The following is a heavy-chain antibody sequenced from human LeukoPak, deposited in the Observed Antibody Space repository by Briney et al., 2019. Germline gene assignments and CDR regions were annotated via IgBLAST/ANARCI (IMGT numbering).Heavy chain of an antibody. V-gene: IGHV1-69*05. Sequence: GASVKVSCKASGYTFTSYDISWVRQAPGQGLEWMGRIIPIFGTANYAQKFQGRVTITTDESTSTAYMELSSLRSEDTAVYYCATLPSGYGDFSGYWGQGTLVTVSS. CDR2: IIPIFGTA. D-gene: IGHD4-17*01. CDR3: ATLPSGYGDFSGY. J-gene: IGHJ4*02. CDR1: GYTFTSYD.